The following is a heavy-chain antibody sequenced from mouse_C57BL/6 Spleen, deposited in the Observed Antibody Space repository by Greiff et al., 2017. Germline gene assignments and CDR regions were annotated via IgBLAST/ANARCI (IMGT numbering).Heavy chain of an antibody. CDR1: GYSITSGYD. J-gene: IGHJ3*01. Sequence: EVQLQQSGPGMVKPSQLLSLTCTVTGYSITSGYDWHWIRHFPGNKLEWMGYISYSGSTNYNPSLKSRISITHDTSKNHFFLKLNSVTTEDTATYYCARTGGYYVGFAYWGQGTLVTVSA. D-gene: IGHD2-3*01. CDR2: ISYSGST. V-gene: IGHV3-1*01. CDR3: ARTGGYYVGFAY.